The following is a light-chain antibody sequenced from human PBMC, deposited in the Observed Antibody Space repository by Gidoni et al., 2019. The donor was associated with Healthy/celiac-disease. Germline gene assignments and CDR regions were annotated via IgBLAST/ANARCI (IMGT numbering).Light chain of an antibody. V-gene: IGLV1-40*01. CDR2: GNS. J-gene: IGLJ3*02. Sequence: QSVLTQPPSVSGAPGQRVTISCTGSSSNIGAGYDVHWYQQLPGTAPKLLIYGNSTRPSGVPDRFSGSTSGTSASLAIPGLQAEDEADYYCQSYDSSLSGWVFGGGTKLTVL. CDR1: SSNIGAGYD. CDR3: QSYDSSLSGWV.